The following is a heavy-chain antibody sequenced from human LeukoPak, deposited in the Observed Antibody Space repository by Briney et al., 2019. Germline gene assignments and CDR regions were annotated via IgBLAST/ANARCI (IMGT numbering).Heavy chain of an antibody. J-gene: IGHJ6*02. D-gene: IGHD6-13*01. CDR3: ARDTDYSSPGVPRYYGMDV. V-gene: IGHV3-21*01. CDR1: GFSFSSYS. Sequence: GGSLRLSCAASGFSFSSYSMNWVRQAPGKGLEWVSSISSGSSYIYYADSVKGRFTISRDNAKNSLYLQMNSLRAEDTAVYYCARDTDYSSPGVPRYYGMDVWGQGTTVTVSS. CDR2: ISSGSSYI.